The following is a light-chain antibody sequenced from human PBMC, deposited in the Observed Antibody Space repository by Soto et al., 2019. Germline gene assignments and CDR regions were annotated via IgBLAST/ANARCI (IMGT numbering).Light chain of an antibody. J-gene: IGKJ4*01. CDR3: HPHNNWPLT. CDR2: DTS. V-gene: IGKV3-15*01. Sequence: EVVMTQSPATLSLSPGEGVTLSCRASQGVGDNLAWYHQKPGQTPRLLIYDTSTRATGVPARFSGSGSGTEFTLTISSLESEDFAIYYCHPHNNWPLTFGGGTKVEIK. CDR1: QGVGDN.